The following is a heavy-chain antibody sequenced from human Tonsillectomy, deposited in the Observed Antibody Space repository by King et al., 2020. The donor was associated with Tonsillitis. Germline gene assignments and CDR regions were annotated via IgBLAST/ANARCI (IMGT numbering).Heavy chain of an antibody. V-gene: IGHV3-11*05. CDR3: ARDRVGATVYYYYMDV. CDR2: ISSGGNYT. CDR1: GFTFSDSY. J-gene: IGHJ6*03. D-gene: IGHD1-26*01. Sequence: QLVESGGGLVKPGGSLRLSCAASGFTFSDSYMSWIRQAPGKGLEWVSDISSGGNYTSYADSVKGRFTSSRDNAKNSLYLQMNSMRAEDTAVYYCARDRVGATVYYYYMDVWGKGTTVTVSS.